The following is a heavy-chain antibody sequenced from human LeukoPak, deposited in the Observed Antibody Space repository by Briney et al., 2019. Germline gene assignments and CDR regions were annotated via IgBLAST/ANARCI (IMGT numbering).Heavy chain of an antibody. CDR3: ARHEYSGSYYGLSWFDP. D-gene: IGHD1-26*01. CDR2: IYYSGST. V-gene: IGHV4-39*01. CDR1: GGSISSSSYY. J-gene: IGHJ5*02. Sequence: TSETLSLTCTVSGGSISSSSYYWGWVRQPSGKGLEWIASIYYSGSTYYNPSLKSRVTISVDTSKNQLSLKLSSLTAADTAVYYCARHEYSGSYYGLSWFDPWGQGTLVTVSS.